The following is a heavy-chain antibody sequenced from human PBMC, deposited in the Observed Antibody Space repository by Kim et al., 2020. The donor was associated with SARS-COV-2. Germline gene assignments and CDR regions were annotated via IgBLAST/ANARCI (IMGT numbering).Heavy chain of an antibody. CDR2: ISYDGSNK. V-gene: IGHV3-30*18. Sequence: GGSLRLSCAASGFTFSSYGMHWVRQAPGKGLEWVAVISYDGSNKYYADSVKGRFTISRDNSKNTLYLQMNSLRAEDTAVYYCAKYGRRNWFDPWGQGTLVTVSS. CDR1: GFTFSSYG. J-gene: IGHJ5*02. CDR3: AKYGRRNWFDP. D-gene: IGHD4-17*01.